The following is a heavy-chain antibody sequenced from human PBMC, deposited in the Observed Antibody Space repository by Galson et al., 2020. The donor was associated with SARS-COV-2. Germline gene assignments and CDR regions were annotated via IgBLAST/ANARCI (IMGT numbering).Heavy chain of an antibody. Sequence: SETLSLTCAVYGRTFRNYYWTWIRQSPEKGLEWLGEINHRGNTNYNPSLKSRVTMSVNASKNQLSLSLSSVNAADTAVDYCAREGSRPIMAFDDYCFDMDVWGKGTTVTVSS. V-gene: IGHV4-34*01. CDR2: INHRGNT. CDR1: GRTFRNYY. CDR3: AREGSRPIMAFDDYCFDMDV. J-gene: IGHJ6*04. D-gene: IGHD3-10*01.